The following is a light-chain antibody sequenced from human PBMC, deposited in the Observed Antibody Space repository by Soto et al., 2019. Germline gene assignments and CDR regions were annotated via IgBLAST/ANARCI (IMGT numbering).Light chain of an antibody. V-gene: IGLV2-14*01. CDR3: SSYTSSSTLPYV. CDR2: DVS. Sequence: QSVLTQPASVSGSPGQSITISCTGTSSDVGGYNYVSWYQQHPGKAPKLMIYDVSNRPSGVSNHLSGSKSGNTASLTISGLQAEDEADYYCSSYTSSSTLPYVFGTGTKVTVL. J-gene: IGLJ1*01. CDR1: SSDVGGYNY.